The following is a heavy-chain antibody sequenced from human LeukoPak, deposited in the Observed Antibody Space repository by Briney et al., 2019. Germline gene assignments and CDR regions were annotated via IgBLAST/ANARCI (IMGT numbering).Heavy chain of an antibody. CDR3: VTGGNRYFDY. CDR1: GFTVSSNY. CDR2: IYSGGGT. V-gene: IGHV3-66*02. Sequence: TGGSLRLSSAASGFTVSSNYMSWVRQAPGEGVEWGSIIYSGGGTYYADSVKGGFTISRDNSKNTLYPQMNSVRTEDTGVYYCVTGGNRYFDYWGQGTLVTVSS. J-gene: IGHJ4*02. D-gene: IGHD4-23*01.